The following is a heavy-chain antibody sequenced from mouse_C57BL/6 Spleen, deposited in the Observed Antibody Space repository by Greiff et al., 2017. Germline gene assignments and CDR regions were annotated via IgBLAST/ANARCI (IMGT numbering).Heavy chain of an antibody. CDR1: GYTFTSYW. Sequence: QVQLQQSGAELVRPGSSVKLSCKASGYTFTSYWMHWVKQRPIQGLEWIGNIDPSDSETHYNQKFKDKATLTVDKSSSTAYMQLSSLTSEDSAVYYCARSGYYGSIPYAMDYWGQGTSVTVSS. CDR2: IDPSDSET. V-gene: IGHV1-52*01. J-gene: IGHJ4*01. D-gene: IGHD1-1*01. CDR3: ARSGYYGSIPYAMDY.